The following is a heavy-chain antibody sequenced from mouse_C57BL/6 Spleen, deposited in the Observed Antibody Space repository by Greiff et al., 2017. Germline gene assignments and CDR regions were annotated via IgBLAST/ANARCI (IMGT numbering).Heavy chain of an antibody. D-gene: IGHD3-2*02. J-gene: IGHJ3*01. CDR2: IDPEDGDT. Sequence: EVQLQQSGAELVRPGASVKLSCTASGFNIKDYYMHWVKQRPEQGLEWIGRIDPEDGDTEYAPKFQGKATMTADTSSNTAYLQLSSLTSEDTAVYYCTSSDSSGPFAYWGQGTLVTVSA. CDR1: GFNIKDYY. V-gene: IGHV14-1*01. CDR3: TSSDSSGPFAY.